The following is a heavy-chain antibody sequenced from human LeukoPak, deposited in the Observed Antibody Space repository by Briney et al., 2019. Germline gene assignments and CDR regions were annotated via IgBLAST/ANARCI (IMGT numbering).Heavy chain of an antibody. J-gene: IGHJ4*02. Sequence: RASVKVSCKASGYTFTDYYIHWVRQAPGQGPEYMGCISPNSGGTNNAHMFKGRVTTTRDTSINTAYMEVTRLTSEDTAVYYCASEDGYFDYWGQGTLVIVSS. V-gene: IGHV1-2*07. CDR1: GYTFTDYY. D-gene: IGHD5-24*01. CDR3: ASEDGYFDY. CDR2: ISPNSGGT.